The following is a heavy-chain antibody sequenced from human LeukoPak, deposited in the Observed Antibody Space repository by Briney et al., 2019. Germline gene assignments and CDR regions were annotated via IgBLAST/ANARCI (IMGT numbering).Heavy chain of an antibody. CDR1: GFTFSSYG. Sequence: GRSLRLSCAASGFTFSSYGMHWVRQAPGKGLEWVAVISYDGSDKYFADSVEGRFTISRDDSKNMMYLQMNSLRAEDTAVYYCARDRTYTWTFDYWGQGTLVTVSS. V-gene: IGHV3-30*03. CDR3: ARDRTYTWTFDY. J-gene: IGHJ4*02. D-gene: IGHD1-1*01. CDR2: ISYDGSDK.